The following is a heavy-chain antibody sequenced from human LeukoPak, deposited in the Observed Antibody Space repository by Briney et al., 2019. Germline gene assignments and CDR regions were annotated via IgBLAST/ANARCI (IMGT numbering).Heavy chain of an antibody. CDR1: GFTFGNYG. D-gene: IGHD3-22*01. CDR2: IWYDGSNK. J-gene: IGHJ4*02. Sequence: GGSLRLSCAVSGFTFGNYGMHWVRQAPGKGLEWVAVIWYDGSNKYYADSVKGRFTISRDNSKNTLYLQMNSLRAEDTAVYYCSSYDSSGYEFDYWGQGTLVTVSS. V-gene: IGHV3-33*08. CDR3: SSYDSSGYEFDY.